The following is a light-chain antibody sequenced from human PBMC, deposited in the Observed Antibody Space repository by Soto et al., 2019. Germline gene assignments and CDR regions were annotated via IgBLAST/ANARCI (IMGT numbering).Light chain of an antibody. Sequence: DIQMTQSPSSLSASVGDRVTITCQASQDINNYLNWYQQKPGKAPKLLIYDASNLETGVPSRFSGSGSGTDFTFTISSLQPDDFATYYCQHYNSYSEAFGQGTKVELK. CDR3: QHYNSYSEA. J-gene: IGKJ1*01. CDR2: DAS. V-gene: IGKV1-33*01. CDR1: QDINNY.